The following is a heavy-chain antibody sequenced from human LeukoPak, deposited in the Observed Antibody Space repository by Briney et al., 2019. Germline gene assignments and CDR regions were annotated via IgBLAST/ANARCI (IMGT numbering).Heavy chain of an antibody. V-gene: IGHV3-23*01. CDR2: ISGSGGST. D-gene: IGHD1/OR15-1a*01. J-gene: IGHJ4*02. CDR3: AKSRTGTRDSFDY. Sequence: GGSLRLSCAASGFTFSSYAMSWVRRAPGKGLEWVSAISGSGGSTYYADSVKGRFTISRDNSKNTLYLQMNSLRAEDTAVYYCAKSRTGTRDSFDYWGQGTLVTVSS. CDR1: GFTFSSYA.